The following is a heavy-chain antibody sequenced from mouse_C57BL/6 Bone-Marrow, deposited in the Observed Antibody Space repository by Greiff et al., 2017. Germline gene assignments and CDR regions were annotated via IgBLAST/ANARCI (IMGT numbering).Heavy chain of an antibody. CDR2: INPGSGGT. V-gene: IGHV1-54*01. CDR1: GYAFTNYL. J-gene: IGHJ3*01. Sequence: QVQLQQSGAELVRPGTSVKVSCKASGYAFTNYLIEWVKQRPGQGLEWIGVINPGSGGTNYNEKFKGTATLTADTSSSTAYLQLSSLTSEDSAVYFCARSKNWDSWFAYWGQGTLVTVSA. CDR3: ARSKNWDSWFAY. D-gene: IGHD4-1*01.